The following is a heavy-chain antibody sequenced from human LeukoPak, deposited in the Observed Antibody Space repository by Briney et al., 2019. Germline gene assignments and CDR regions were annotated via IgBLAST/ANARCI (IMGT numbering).Heavy chain of an antibody. V-gene: IGHV4-39*01. Sequence: SETLSLTCTVSGGSISSSSYYWGWIRQPPGKGLEWIGSIYYSRSTYYNPSLKSRVTISVDTSKNQFSLKLSSVTAADTAVYYCVRTDVDTAMGNNWFDPWGQGALVTVSS. CDR3: VRTDVDTAMGNNWFDP. CDR1: GGSISSSSYY. CDR2: IYYSRST. J-gene: IGHJ5*02. D-gene: IGHD5-18*01.